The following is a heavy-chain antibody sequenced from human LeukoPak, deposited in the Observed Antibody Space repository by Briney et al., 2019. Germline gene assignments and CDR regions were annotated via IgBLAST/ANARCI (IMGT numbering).Heavy chain of an antibody. CDR3: ATTPREYSSTWYYFDY. D-gene: IGHD6-13*01. V-gene: IGHV4-59*04. J-gene: IGHJ4*02. CDR2: IYYSGST. Sequence: PSETLSLTCTVSGGSVSSYYWSWIRQPPGKGLEWIGYIYYSGSTYYNPSLKSRVTMSVDTSKKQFSLNLSSVTAADTAVYYCATTPREYSSTWYYFDYWGQGILVTVSS. CDR1: GGSVSSYY.